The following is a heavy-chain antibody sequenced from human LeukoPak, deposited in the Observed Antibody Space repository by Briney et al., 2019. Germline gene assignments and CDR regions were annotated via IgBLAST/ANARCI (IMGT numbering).Heavy chain of an antibody. CDR1: GFTFSSYS. D-gene: IGHD3-10*02. CDR2: ISSSSYTI. CDR3: AELGITMIGGV. J-gene: IGHJ6*04. V-gene: IGHV3-48*04. Sequence: GGSLRLSCAASGFTFSSYSMNWVRQAPGKGLEWVSYISSSSYTIYYADSVKGRFTISRDNAKNSLYLQMNSLRAEDTAVYYCAELGITMIGGVWGKGTTVTISS.